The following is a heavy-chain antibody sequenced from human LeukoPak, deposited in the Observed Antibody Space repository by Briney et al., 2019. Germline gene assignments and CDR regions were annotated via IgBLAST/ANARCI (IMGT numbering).Heavy chain of an antibody. D-gene: IGHD2-2*01. CDR1: GFTFSSYA. Sequence: GGSLRLSCAASGFTFSSYAMHWVRQAPGKGLEWVAVISYDGSNKYYVDSVKGRFTISRDNSKNTLYLQMNSLRAEATAVYYCARDRGSTSSYGMDVWGKGTTVTVSS. J-gene: IGHJ6*04. CDR3: ARDRGSTSSYGMDV. CDR2: ISYDGSNK. V-gene: IGHV3-30*04.